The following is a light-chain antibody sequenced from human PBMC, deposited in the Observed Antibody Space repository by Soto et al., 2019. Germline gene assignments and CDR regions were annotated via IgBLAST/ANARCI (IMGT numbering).Light chain of an antibody. CDR2: DAS. J-gene: IGKJ2*01. Sequence: EIVLTQSPGPLSLSPGERATLSCRASQIVSRSYLAWYQQKPGQAPRLVIYDASSRATGIPDRFSGSGSGTDFTLTISRLEPEDFAVYYCQHYGSSFRTFGQGTKLEIK. V-gene: IGKV3-20*01. CDR1: QIVSRSY. CDR3: QHYGSSFRT.